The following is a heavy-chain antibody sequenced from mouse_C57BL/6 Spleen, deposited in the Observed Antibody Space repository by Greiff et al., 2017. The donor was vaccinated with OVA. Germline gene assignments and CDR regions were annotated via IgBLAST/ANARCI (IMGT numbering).Heavy chain of an antibody. Sequence: VQLQQSGTVLARPGASVKMSCKPSGYTFTSYWMLWVKQRPGQGLEWIGAIYPGNSDTSYNQKFKGKAKLTAVTSASTAYMELSSLTNEDSAVYYCTRSNGSSYYFDYWGQGTTLTVSS. CDR2: IYPGNSDT. V-gene: IGHV1-5*01. CDR1: GYTFTSYW. J-gene: IGHJ2*01. D-gene: IGHD1-1*01. CDR3: TRSNGSSYYFDY.